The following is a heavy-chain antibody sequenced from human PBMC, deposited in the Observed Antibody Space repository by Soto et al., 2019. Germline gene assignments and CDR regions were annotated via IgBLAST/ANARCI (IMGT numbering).Heavy chain of an antibody. D-gene: IGHD5-18*01. CDR3: ARVDTAMNFDY. CDR2: IYYSGST. Sequence: SETLSLSCTVSGGSISSYYWSWIRQPPGKGLEWIAYIYYSGSTNYNPSLKSRVTISVDTSKNQFSLKLSSVTAADTAVYYCARVDTAMNFDYWGQGTPVTVSS. CDR1: GGSISSYY. J-gene: IGHJ4*02. V-gene: IGHV4-59*01.